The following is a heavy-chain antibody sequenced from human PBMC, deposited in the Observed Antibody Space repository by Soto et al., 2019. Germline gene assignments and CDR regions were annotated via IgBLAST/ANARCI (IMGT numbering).Heavy chain of an antibody. CDR1: GGTFSSYA. Sequence: SVKVSCKASGGTFSSYAINWVRQAPGQGLEWMGGIIPIFGTANYAQKFQGRVTITADESTSTAYMELSSLRSEDTAVYYCARGGLGYCTNGVCYGAFDIWGQGTMVTVSS. CDR2: IIPIFGTA. CDR3: ARGGLGYCTNGVCYGAFDI. V-gene: IGHV1-69*13. J-gene: IGHJ3*02. D-gene: IGHD2-8*01.